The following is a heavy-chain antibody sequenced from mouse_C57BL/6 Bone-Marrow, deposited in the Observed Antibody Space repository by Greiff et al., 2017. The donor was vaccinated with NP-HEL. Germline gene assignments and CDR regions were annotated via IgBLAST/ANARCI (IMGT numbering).Heavy chain of an antibody. CDR3: ARGYHWFAY. CDR2: IYPGDGDT. Sequence: VKLQQSGPELVKPGASVKISCKASGYAFSSSWMNWVKQRPGKGLEWIGRIYPGDGDTNYNGKFKGKATLTADKSSSTAYMQLSSLTSEDSAVYFCARGYHWFAYWGQGTLVTVSA. J-gene: IGHJ3*01. D-gene: IGHD2-2*01. CDR1: GYAFSSSW. V-gene: IGHV1-82*01.